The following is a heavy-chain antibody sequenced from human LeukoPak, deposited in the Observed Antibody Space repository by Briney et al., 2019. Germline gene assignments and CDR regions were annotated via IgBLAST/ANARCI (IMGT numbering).Heavy chain of an antibody. Sequence: GGSLRLSCEGSGFSWSAYNMNWVRQAPGKGLESVSYISSSSATIFYADSVKGRFTISRDNAKNSLYLQMNSLRPEDTAVYFCASRSGWGTGDYWGQGTLVTVSS. CDR1: GFSWSAYN. CDR2: ISSSSATI. CDR3: ASRSGWGTGDY. D-gene: IGHD6-25*01. J-gene: IGHJ4*02. V-gene: IGHV3-48*01.